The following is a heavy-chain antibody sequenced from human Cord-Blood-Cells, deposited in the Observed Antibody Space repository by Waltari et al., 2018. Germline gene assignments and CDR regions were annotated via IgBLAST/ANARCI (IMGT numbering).Heavy chain of an antibody. J-gene: IGHJ4*02. CDR1: GGSISSSSYY. Sequence: QLQLQESGPGLVKPSETLSLTCTVSGGSISSSSYYWGWIRQPPGKGLEWIGSIYYSGSTYYNPSLKRRVTISVDTSKNQFSLKLSSVTAADTAVYYCARISGSGWYFDYWGQGTLVTVSS. D-gene: IGHD6-19*01. CDR2: IYYSGST. V-gene: IGHV4-39*01. CDR3: ARISGSGWYFDY.